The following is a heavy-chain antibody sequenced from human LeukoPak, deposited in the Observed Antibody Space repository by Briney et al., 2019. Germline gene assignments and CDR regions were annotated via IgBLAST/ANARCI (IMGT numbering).Heavy chain of an antibody. CDR1: GYTLTELS. CDR2: FDPEDGET. J-gene: IGHJ6*03. V-gene: IGHV1-24*01. Sequence: ASVKVSCKVSGYTLTELSMHRVRQAPGKGLEWMGGFDPEDGETIYAQKFQGRVTMTEDTSTDTAYMELSSLRSEDTAVYYCARVLRYCSGGNCYSGGLGYMDVWGKGTTVTISS. D-gene: IGHD2-15*01. CDR3: ARVLRYCSGGNCYSGGLGYMDV.